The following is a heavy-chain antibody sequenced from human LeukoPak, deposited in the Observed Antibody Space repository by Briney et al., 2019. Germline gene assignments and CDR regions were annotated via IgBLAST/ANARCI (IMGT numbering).Heavy chain of an antibody. CDR1: GGSFSGYY. D-gene: IGHD5-24*01. V-gene: IGHV4-34*01. Sequence: SETLSLTCAVYGGSFSGYYWSWIRQPPGKGLEWIGEINHSGSTNYNPSLKSRVTISVDTSKNQFSLKLSSVTAADTAVYYCAKGKEMATTWGQGTLVTVSS. CDR3: AKGKEMATT. J-gene: IGHJ4*02. CDR2: INHSGST.